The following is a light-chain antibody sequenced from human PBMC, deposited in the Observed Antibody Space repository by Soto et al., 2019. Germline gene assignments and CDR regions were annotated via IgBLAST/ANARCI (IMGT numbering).Light chain of an antibody. CDR1: QRVYSN. CDR2: GAS. V-gene: IGKV3-15*01. Sequence: EILMTQSPDTLSVSPGARAPLSCRASQRVYSNLAWYQQRPGQAPRLLIYGASTRATGVPARFSGRGSGTEFTLTISSLQSEDFAVYYCQQYTNWPPNTFGQGTRLEIK. CDR3: QQYTNWPPNT. J-gene: IGKJ5*01.